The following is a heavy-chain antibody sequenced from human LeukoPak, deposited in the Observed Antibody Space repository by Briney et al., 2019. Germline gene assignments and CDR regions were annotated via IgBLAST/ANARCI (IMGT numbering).Heavy chain of an antibody. Sequence: GESLKISCKGSGYSFTSYWIGWVRQMPGKGLEWMGIIYPGDSDTRYSPSFQGQVTISADKSISTAYLQWSSLKASDTAMYYCARHTAYSSSWYPSDYWGQGTLVTVSS. CDR2: IYPGDSDT. CDR1: GYSFTSYW. CDR3: ARHTAYSSSWYPSDY. D-gene: IGHD6-13*01. V-gene: IGHV5-51*01. J-gene: IGHJ4*02.